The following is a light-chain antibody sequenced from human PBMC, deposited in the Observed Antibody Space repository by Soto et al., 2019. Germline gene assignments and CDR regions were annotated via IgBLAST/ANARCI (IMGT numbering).Light chain of an antibody. J-gene: IGKJ4*01. CDR3: QQYDRSSAT. Sequence: EIVLTQSPGTLYLSPGEKATLSCRASQSVSNNYLAWYQQIPGQAPRLLIYGATSRATGIPDRFSGSGSGTDFTLTISRLEPEDFAVYYCQQYDRSSATFGGGTKVEIK. CDR1: QSVSNNY. V-gene: IGKV3-20*01. CDR2: GAT.